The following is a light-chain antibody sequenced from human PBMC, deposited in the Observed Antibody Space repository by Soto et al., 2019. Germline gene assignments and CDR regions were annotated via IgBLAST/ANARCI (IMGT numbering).Light chain of an antibody. CDR1: TGEVTSGYF. CDR2: NTN. J-gene: IGLJ2*01. V-gene: IGLV7-43*01. Sequence: QAVVTQEPSLTVSPGGTVTLTCASSTGEVTSGYFPNWIQQKPGQAPRSLIYNTNNKYSWTPARFSGSLLGGKAALTLSGVQPEDEADYYCLLYLSGHVRLFGGGNKVTVL. CDR3: LLYLSGHVRL.